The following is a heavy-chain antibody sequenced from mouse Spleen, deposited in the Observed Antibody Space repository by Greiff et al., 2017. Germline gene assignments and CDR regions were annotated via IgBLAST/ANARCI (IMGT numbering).Heavy chain of an antibody. CDR1: GFTIKNTY. V-gene: IGHV14-3*01. Sequence: VQLQQSVAELVRPGASVKLSCTASGFTIKNTYMHWVKQRPEQGLEWIGRIDPANGNTKYAPKFQGKATITADTSSNTAYLQLSSLTSEDTAIYYCAKGLGPFDYWGQGTTLTVSS. CDR2: IDPANGNT. CDR3: AKGLGPFDY. J-gene: IGHJ2*01. D-gene: IGHD4-1*01.